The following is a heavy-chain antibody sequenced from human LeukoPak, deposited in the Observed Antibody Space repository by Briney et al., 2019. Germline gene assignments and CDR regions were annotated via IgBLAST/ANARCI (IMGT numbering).Heavy chain of an antibody. CDR3: ARHPNYDFWSGGNDY. J-gene: IGHJ4*02. V-gene: IGHV4-39*01. Sequence: PSETLSLTCSVSGGSISSSSYYWGWIRQPPGKGLEWIGSIYYSGSTYYNPSLKSRATISVDTSKNQFSRKLSSVTAADTAVYYCARHPNYDFWSGGNDYWGQGTLVTVSS. CDR2: IYYSGST. CDR1: GGSISSSSYY. D-gene: IGHD3-3*01.